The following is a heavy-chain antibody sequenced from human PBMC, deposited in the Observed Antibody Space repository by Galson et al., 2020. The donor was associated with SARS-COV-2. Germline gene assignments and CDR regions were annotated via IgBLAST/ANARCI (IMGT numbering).Heavy chain of an antibody. CDR2: VYHSGST. CDR1: GYSISSGYY. J-gene: IGHJ4*02. V-gene: IGHV4-38-2*02. Sequence: SETLSLTCIVSGYSISSGYYWGWIRQPPGKGLEWIGSVYHSGSTNYNPSLKSRVTISVDTSKNQFSLKLTSATATYTAVYYCARGAETAAGVFDFWGQGTLVTVSS. D-gene: IGHD6-13*01. CDR3: ARGAETAAGVFDF.